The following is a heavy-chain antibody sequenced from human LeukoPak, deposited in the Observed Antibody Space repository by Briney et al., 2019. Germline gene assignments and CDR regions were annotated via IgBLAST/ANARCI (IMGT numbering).Heavy chain of an antibody. Sequence: GGSLRLSCAASGFTFRDYYMNWIRQAPGKGLEWVSHIIGPSTSSMNENSVQGRFTISVDTAKNSLYLPMNSLRAEDTAVYYCASQFSARHNDYHGMDVWGQGTTDTVSS. CDR2: IIGPSTSS. V-gene: IGHV3-11*06. CDR3: ASQFSARHNDYHGMDV. CDR1: GFTFRDYY. J-gene: IGHJ6*02. D-gene: IGHD6-6*01.